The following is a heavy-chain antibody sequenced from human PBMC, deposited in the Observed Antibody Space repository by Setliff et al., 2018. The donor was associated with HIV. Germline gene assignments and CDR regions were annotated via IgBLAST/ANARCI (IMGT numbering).Heavy chain of an antibody. V-gene: IGHV3-43D*03. D-gene: IGHD1-1*01. CDR1: GFTFDDYA. J-gene: IGHJ4*02. CDR3: ARDKRDDNFLTSRISSVFDF. Sequence: GGSLRLSCAASGFTFDDYAMHWVRQSPGKGLEWVSLINWDGGSTYYSDSVKGRFTISRDNAKNSLYLQMHSLRVEDTAFYYCARDKRDDNFLTSRISSVFDFWGEGTLVTVSS. CDR2: INWDGGST.